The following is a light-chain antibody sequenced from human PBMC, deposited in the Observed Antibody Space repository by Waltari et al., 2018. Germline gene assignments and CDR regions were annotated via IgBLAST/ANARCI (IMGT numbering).Light chain of an antibody. CDR2: DND. CDR3: QSYDSSLSGHF. J-gene: IGLJ7*01. Sequence: QSVLTQSPSVSGAPGQRVTISCSGTSSNIGRYYVYWYQQVPGMAPKLLIYDNDKRPSGVSERFFGSKSGASASLTITGLQTEDEADYYCQSYDSSLSGHFFGRGTRLTVL. V-gene: IGLV1-40*01. CDR1: SSNIGRYY.